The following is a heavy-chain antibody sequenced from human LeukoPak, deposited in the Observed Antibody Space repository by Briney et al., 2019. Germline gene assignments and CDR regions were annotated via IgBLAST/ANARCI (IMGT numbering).Heavy chain of an antibody. J-gene: IGHJ4*02. Sequence: GGSLRLSCAASGFTFSSYSMNWVRQAPGKGLEWVSAISGSGGSTYYADSVKGRFTISRDNSKNTPYLQMNSLRAEDTAVYYCAKDQWVSGSQPDYWGQGTLVTVSS. CDR1: GFTFSSYS. CDR2: ISGSGGST. D-gene: IGHD1-26*01. CDR3: AKDQWVSGSQPDY. V-gene: IGHV3-23*01.